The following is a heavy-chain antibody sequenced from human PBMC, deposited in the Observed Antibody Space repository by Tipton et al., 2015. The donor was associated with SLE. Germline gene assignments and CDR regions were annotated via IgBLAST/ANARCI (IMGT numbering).Heavy chain of an antibody. D-gene: IGHD5-12*01. J-gene: IGHJ1*01. CDR1: GGSFSGYF. CDR2: IKHGGIT. CDR3: ARGVSGTVAEH. V-gene: IGHV4-34*01. Sequence: TLSLTCAVYGGSFSGYFWSWTRQPPGKGLEWIGEIKHGGITNYNPSLKSRVTISADTSKSQLSLTLSSVSAADTAVYYCARGVSGTVAEHWGQGTLVTVS.